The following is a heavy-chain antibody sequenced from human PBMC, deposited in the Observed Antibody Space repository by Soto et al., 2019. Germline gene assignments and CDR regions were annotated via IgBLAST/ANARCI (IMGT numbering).Heavy chain of an antibody. Sequence: GGSLRLSCVGSGFTCSSNWMTWVRQAPGKGLEWVANIRQDGSEINYVDSVKGRFTISRDNTKNSLYLQMNSLRAEDTAIYYCAREVVVSRGASYFGYWGPGTLVTVSS. D-gene: IGHD2-2*01. CDR3: AREVVVSRGASYFGY. J-gene: IGHJ4*02. CDR2: IRQDGSEI. V-gene: IGHV3-7*04. CDR1: GFTCSSNW.